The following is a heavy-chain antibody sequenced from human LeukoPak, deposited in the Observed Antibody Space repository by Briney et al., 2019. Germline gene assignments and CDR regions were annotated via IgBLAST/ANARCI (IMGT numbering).Heavy chain of an antibody. V-gene: IGHV1-69*04. D-gene: IGHD4-23*01. Sequence: ASVKVSCKASGGTFSSYAISWVRQAPGQGLEWMGRIIPILGIANYAQKFQGRVTITADKSTSTAYMALSSLRSEDTAVYYCAREPLGATVVTAPFDYWGQGTLVTVSS. CDR3: AREPLGATVVTAPFDY. J-gene: IGHJ4*02. CDR2: IIPILGIA. CDR1: GGTFSSYA.